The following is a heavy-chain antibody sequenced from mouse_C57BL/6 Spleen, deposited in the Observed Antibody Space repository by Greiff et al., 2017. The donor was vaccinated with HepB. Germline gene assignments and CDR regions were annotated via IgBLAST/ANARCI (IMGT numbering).Heavy chain of an antibody. D-gene: IGHD2-3*01. CDR2: IDPSDSYT. Sequence: QVQLQQPGAELVRPGTSVKLSCKASGYTFTSYWMHWVKQRPGQGLEWIGVIDPSDSYTNYNQKFKGKATLTVDTSSSTAYMQLSSLTSEDSAVYYCARSAIYDLWGQGTSVTVSS. CDR1: GYTFTSYW. V-gene: IGHV1-59*01. CDR3: ARSAIYDL. J-gene: IGHJ4*01.